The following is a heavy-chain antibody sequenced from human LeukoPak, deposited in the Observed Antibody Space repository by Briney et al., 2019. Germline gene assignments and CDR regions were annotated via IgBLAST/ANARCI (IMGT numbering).Heavy chain of an antibody. Sequence: GGSLRLSCAASGFTFSSYAMSWVRQAPGKGLEWVSAISGSGGSTYYADSVKGRFTISRDNSKNTLYLQMNSLRDEDTAVYYCAKDQRSYGYFIFDYWGQGTLVTVSS. D-gene: IGHD5-18*01. CDR2: ISGSGGST. CDR3: AKDQRSYGYFIFDY. V-gene: IGHV3-23*01. J-gene: IGHJ4*02. CDR1: GFTFSSYA.